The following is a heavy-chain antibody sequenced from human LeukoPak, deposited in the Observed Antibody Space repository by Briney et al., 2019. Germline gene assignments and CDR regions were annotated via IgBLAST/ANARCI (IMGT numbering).Heavy chain of an antibody. D-gene: IGHD6-13*01. CDR1: GGSFSGYY. CDR2: ISTSSSYI. Sequence: PSETLSLTCAVYGGSFSGYYWSWVRQAPGKGLEWVSSISTSSSYINYADSVQGRFTISRDDAKNSLYLQMNSLRVEDTAVYYCARSAPAAAGTGPMDVWAKGTTVIVSS. V-gene: IGHV3-21*01. CDR3: ARSAPAAAGTGPMDV. J-gene: IGHJ6*03.